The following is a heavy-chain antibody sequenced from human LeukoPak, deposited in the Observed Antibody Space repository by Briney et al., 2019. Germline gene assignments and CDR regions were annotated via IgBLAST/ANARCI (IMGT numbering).Heavy chain of an antibody. CDR2: INPSGGST. J-gene: IGHJ6*02. CDR3: ARMEYLPAYYDFWTPYGMDV. V-gene: IGHV1-46*01. Sequence: ASVKVSCKASGYTFTSYGISWVRQAPGQGLEWMGIINPSGGSTSYAQKFQGRVTMTRDTSTSTVYMELSSLRSEDTAVYYCARMEYLPAYYDFWTPYGMDVWGQGTTVTVSS. D-gene: IGHD3-3*01. CDR1: GYTFTSYG.